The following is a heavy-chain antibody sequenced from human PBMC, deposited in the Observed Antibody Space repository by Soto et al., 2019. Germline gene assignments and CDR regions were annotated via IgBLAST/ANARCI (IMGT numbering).Heavy chain of an antibody. V-gene: IGHV3-11*01. CDR1: GFTFSDYY. CDR2: ISSSGSTI. Sequence: GGSLRLSCAASGFTFSDYYMSWIRQAPGKGLEWVSYISSSGSTIYYADSVKGRFTISRDNAKNSLYLQMNSLRAEDTAMHYCARRSLTGSDFDYWGQGTLVTVSS. CDR3: ARRSLTGSDFDY. D-gene: IGHD1-20*01. J-gene: IGHJ4*02.